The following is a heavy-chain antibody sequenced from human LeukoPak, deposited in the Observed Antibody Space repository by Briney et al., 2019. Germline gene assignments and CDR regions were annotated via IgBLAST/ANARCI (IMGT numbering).Heavy chain of an antibody. Sequence: GVSLRRSCATSGFTFTNFAMSWLRQAPGKGLEWVSARSSNGGGAYDADFRRRGFTVSRENSKNILYLQMNSLRAEDTAVYYCAKATKAIVVDNYFDNWGQGTLVTVSS. V-gene: IGHV3-23*01. J-gene: IGHJ4*02. CDR2: RSSNGGGA. CDR3: AKATKAIVVDNYFDN. D-gene: IGHD3-22*01. CDR1: GFTFTNFA.